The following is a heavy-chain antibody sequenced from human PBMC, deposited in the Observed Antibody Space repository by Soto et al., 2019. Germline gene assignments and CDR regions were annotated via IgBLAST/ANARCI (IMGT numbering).Heavy chain of an antibody. Sequence: SVKVSCKASGGTFSSYAISWVRQAPGQGLEWMGGIIPIFGTANYAQKFQGRVTIIADESTSTAYMELSSLRSEDTAVYYCARVPYYYDSSGSLFFDYWGQGTLVTVSS. D-gene: IGHD3-22*01. V-gene: IGHV1-69*13. J-gene: IGHJ4*02. CDR3: ARVPYYYDSSGSLFFDY. CDR1: GGTFSSYA. CDR2: IIPIFGTA.